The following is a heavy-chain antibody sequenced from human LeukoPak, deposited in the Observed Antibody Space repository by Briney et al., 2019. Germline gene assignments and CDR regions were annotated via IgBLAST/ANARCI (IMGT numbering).Heavy chain of an antibody. Sequence: ESGPTLVNPTQTLTLTCTFSGFSLRTSGVGVGWIRQPPGNALNFLALIYWDDDKRYSPSLKSRLTITKDSSKNQVVLTMTNMDVVDTATYYCAHRGTVTTRYVYFDYWGQGTLVTVSS. J-gene: IGHJ4*02. D-gene: IGHD4-17*01. CDR2: IYWDDDK. CDR1: GFSLRTSGVG. CDR3: AHRGTVTTRYVYFDY. V-gene: IGHV2-5*02.